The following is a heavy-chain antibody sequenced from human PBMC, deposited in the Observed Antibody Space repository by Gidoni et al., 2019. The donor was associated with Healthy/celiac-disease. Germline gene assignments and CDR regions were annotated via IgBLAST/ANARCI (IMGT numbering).Heavy chain of an antibody. Sequence: EVQLLESGGGLVQPGGSLRLSCAASGLTFSSYDLSWVRQAPGKGLEWVSAISGSGGSTYYADSGKGRFTISRDNSKNTLYLQMNSLRAEDTAVYYCAKVDPELITIFAVGGSYYFDYWGQGTLVTVSS. J-gene: IGHJ4*02. D-gene: IGHD3-3*01. CDR2: ISGSGGST. V-gene: IGHV3-23*01. CDR1: GLTFSSYD. CDR3: AKVDPELITIFAVGGSYYFDY.